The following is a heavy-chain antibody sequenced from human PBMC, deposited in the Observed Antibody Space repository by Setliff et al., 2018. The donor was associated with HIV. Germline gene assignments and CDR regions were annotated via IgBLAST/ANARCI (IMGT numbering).Heavy chain of an antibody. CDR3: ARAAAGNTGPFDL. J-gene: IGHJ4*02. CDR2: IYTSGST. D-gene: IGHD4-17*01. V-gene: IGHV4-59*10. CDR1: GGSFSDYY. Sequence: SETLSLTCGIYGGSFSDYYWSWIRQPAGKGLEWIGRIYTSGSTNYNPSLKSRVTMSVDTSKNQFSLKLTSVTASDTAVYYCARAAAGNTGPFDLWGQGSPVTVSS.